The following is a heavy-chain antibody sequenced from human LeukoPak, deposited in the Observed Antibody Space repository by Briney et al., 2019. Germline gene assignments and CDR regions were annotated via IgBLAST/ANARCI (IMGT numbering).Heavy chain of an antibody. Sequence: PGGSLRLSCAASGFTFSSYWMHWVRQAPGKGLVWVSRINSDGSSTSYADSVKGRFTISRDNAKNTLYLQMNSLRAEDTAVYYCARASYGDYYYYYYMDRWGKGSTVTVSS. J-gene: IGHJ6*03. CDR3: ARASYGDYYYYYYMDR. CDR1: GFTFSSYW. V-gene: IGHV3-74*01. CDR2: INSDGSST. D-gene: IGHD4-17*01.